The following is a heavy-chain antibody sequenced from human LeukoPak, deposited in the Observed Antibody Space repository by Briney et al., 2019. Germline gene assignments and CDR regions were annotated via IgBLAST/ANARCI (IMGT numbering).Heavy chain of an antibody. CDR1: GYTFTSYY. J-gene: IGHJ4*02. Sequence: ASVKVSCKASGYTFTSYYMHWVRQAPGQGLEWMGIINPSGGSTSYAQKFQGRVTLTTDTSTSTAYMELRSLRSDDTAVYYCSRSPPGMAVGPGDYWGQGTLVTVSS. CDR3: SRSPPGMAVGPGDY. V-gene: IGHV1-46*01. CDR2: INPSGGST. D-gene: IGHD6-19*01.